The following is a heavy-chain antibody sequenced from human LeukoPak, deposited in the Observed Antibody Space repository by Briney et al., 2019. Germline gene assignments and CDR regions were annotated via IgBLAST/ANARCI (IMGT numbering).Heavy chain of an antibody. CDR1: GLTISNNY. Sequence: GGSLRLSCAVSGLTISNNYMSWVRQAPGKGLEWVSVIYPDGSSYYTDSVKGRFTISRDSSKNTVYLQMNSLRVDDTAVYFCARDRIGRSKDHWGQGSLVTVSS. D-gene: IGHD1-14*01. V-gene: IGHV3-53*01. CDR2: IYPDGSS. CDR3: ARDRIGRSKDH. J-gene: IGHJ4*02.